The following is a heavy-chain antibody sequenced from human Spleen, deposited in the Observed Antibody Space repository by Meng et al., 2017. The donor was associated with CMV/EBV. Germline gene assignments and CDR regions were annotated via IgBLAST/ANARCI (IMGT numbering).Heavy chain of an antibody. CDR2: INHSGST. CDR1: GFTFSSYT. Sequence: ESLKISCAASGFTFSSYTMNWVRQPPGKGLEWIGEINHSGSTNYNPSLKSRVTISVDTSKNQFSLKLSSVTAADTAVYYCARGQYEQWLVRYYFDYWGQGTLVTVSS. J-gene: IGHJ4*02. CDR3: ARGQYEQWLVRYYFDY. V-gene: IGHV4-34*01. D-gene: IGHD6-19*01.